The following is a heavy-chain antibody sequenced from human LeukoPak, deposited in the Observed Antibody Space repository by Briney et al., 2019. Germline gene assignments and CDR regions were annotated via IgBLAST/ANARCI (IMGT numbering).Heavy chain of an antibody. CDR2: IHSSGGA. J-gene: IGHJ4*02. Sequence: PSQTLSLTCSVSGDSISSGDNYWTWFRQPPGKGLEWIVYIHSSGGAFYNPSLKSRVAISLDASENQFSLKVTSVTAADTALYFCARQKIRGNIIMESYGGQGTLVTVSA. V-gene: IGHV4-30-4*08. CDR1: GDSISSGDNY. CDR3: ARQKIRGNIIMESY. D-gene: IGHD3-10*01.